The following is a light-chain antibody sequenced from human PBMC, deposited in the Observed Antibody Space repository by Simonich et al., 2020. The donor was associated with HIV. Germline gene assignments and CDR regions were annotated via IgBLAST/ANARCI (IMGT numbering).Light chain of an antibody. CDR1: SSEVGSYNL. J-gene: IGLJ3*02. CDR2: EGS. Sequence: QSARTQPASGSGSPGQSITISCTETSSEVGSYNLVSWFQQHPGNAPKLMINEGSQLPSGVSNRFSGSKSGNPASLTLSVLQAEDEADYYCCSYAGTGTWVFGGGTKLTVL. V-gene: IGLV2-23*01. CDR3: CSYAGTGTWV.